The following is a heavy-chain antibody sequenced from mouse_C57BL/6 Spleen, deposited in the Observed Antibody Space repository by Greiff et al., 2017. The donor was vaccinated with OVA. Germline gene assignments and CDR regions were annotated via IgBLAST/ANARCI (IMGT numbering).Heavy chain of an antibody. CDR3: ASYDYDGGWFAY. J-gene: IGHJ3*01. V-gene: IGHV1-22*01. D-gene: IGHD2-4*01. CDR1: GYTFTDYN. CDR2: INPNNGGT. Sequence: EVKLMESGPELVKPGASVKMSCKASGYTFTDYNMHWVKQSHGKSLEWIGYINPNNGGTSYNQKFKGKATLTVNKSSSTAYMELRSLTSEDSAVYYCASYDYDGGWFAYWGQGTLVTVSA.